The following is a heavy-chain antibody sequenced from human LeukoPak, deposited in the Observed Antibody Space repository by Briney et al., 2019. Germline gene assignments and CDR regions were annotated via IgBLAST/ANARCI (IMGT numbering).Heavy chain of an antibody. J-gene: IGHJ5*02. D-gene: IGHD3-10*01. Sequence: ASVKVSCKASGYTFTSYYMHWVRQAPGQGLEWIGIINPSGGSTSYAQKFQGRVTMTRDTSTSTVYMELSSLRSEDTAVYYCARDRRYYYGSGSSGLFDPWGQGTLVTVSS. CDR1: GYTFTSYY. CDR3: ARDRRYYYGSGSSGLFDP. V-gene: IGHV1-46*01. CDR2: INPSGGST.